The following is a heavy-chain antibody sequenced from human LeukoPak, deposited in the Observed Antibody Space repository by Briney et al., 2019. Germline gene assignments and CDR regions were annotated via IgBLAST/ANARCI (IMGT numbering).Heavy chain of an antibody. CDR1: GFTFSSYS. Sequence: GGSLRLSCAASGFTFSSYSMNWVRQAPGKGLEWVSSISSSSSYVYYADSVKGRFTISRDNAENSLYLQMNSLRAEDTAVYYCARDPNRQPYYDFLSGYSNWFYPWAQGTLVTVSS. D-gene: IGHD3-3*01. J-gene: IGHJ5*02. V-gene: IGHV3-21*01. CDR3: ARDPNRQPYYDFLSGYSNWFYP. CDR2: ISSSSSYV.